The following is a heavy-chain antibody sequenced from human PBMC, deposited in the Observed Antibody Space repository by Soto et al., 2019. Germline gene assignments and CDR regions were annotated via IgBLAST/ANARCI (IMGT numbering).Heavy chain of an antibody. CDR1: GGTFSSYA. Sequence: QVQLVQSGAEVKKPGSSVKVSCKASGGTFSSYAISWVRQAPGQGLEWMGGIIPIFGTANYAQKFQGRVTITADESTSTAYMELSSLRSEDTAVYYCARGADILTGPLRERLAFDIWGQGTMVTVSS. CDR3: ARGADILTGPLRERLAFDI. CDR2: IIPIFGTA. J-gene: IGHJ3*02. V-gene: IGHV1-69*12. D-gene: IGHD3-9*01.